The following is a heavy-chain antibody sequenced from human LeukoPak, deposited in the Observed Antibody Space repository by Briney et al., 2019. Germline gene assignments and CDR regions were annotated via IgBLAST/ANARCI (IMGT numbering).Heavy chain of an antibody. J-gene: IGHJ4*02. CDR1: GFTSSSYS. V-gene: IGHV3-48*01. CDR2: ISSSSSTI. Sequence: GGSLRLSCAASGFTSSSYSMNWVRQAPGKGREWVSYISSSSSTIYYADSVKGRFTISRDNAKNSLYLQMNSLRAEDTAVYYCARCYYDSSGYCTFDYWGQGTLVTVSS. CDR3: ARCYYDSSGYCTFDY. D-gene: IGHD3-22*01.